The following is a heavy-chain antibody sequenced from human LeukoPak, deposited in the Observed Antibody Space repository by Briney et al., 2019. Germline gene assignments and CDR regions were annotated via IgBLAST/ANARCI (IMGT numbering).Heavy chain of an antibody. J-gene: IGHJ4*02. CDR3: ARWGSGWYGII. CDR2: MHYSGST. V-gene: IGHV4-39*02. CDR1: GGSISSGSYY. Sequence: PSETLSLTCTVSGGSISSGSYYWSWIRQPAGKGLEWIGSMHYSGSTYYNPSLKSRVTISGDTSKNLFSLKLTSVTAADTALYYCARWGSGWYGIIWGQGTLVTVSS. D-gene: IGHD6-19*01.